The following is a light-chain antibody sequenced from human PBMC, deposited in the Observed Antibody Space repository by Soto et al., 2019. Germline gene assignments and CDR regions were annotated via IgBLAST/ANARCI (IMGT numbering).Light chain of an antibody. CDR1: ESVSRN. CDR3: QQYNSWPTIT. Sequence: EIVMTQSLATLSVSPGQRPTLSCRAIESVSRNLAWYQRTPGQAPRLIIYDASKRATGIPDRFSGGGSGTAFTLTISSLQSEDLGVYDGQQYNSWPTITFGQGTRLEIK. J-gene: IGKJ5*01. CDR2: DAS. V-gene: IGKV3-15*01.